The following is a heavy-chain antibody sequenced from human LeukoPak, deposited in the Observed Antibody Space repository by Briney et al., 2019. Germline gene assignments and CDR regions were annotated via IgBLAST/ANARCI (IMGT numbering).Heavy chain of an antibody. CDR3: ARDLGTAMVLASFDY. CDR1: GFTFSSYA. D-gene: IGHD5-18*01. CDR2: ISYGGSNK. Sequence: PGRSLRLSCAASGFTFSSYAMHWVRQAPGKGLEWVAVISYGGSNKYYADSVKGRFTISRDNSKNTLYLQMNSLRAEDTAVYYCARDLGTAMVLASFDYWGQGTLVTVSS. V-gene: IGHV3-30-3*01. J-gene: IGHJ4*02.